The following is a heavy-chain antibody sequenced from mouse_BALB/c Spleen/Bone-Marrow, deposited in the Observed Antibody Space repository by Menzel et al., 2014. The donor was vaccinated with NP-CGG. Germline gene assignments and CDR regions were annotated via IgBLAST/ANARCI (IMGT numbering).Heavy chain of an antibody. V-gene: IGHV14-3*02. CDR1: GFNIKDTY. D-gene: IGHD2-1*01. Sequence: VQLKESGAELVKPGASVKLSCTASGFNIKDTYMHWVKQRPEQGLEWIGRIDPANGNTKYDPKFQGKATITADTSSNTAYLQLSSLTSEDTAVYYCARXCXYCYAMDYWGQGTSVTVSS. CDR3: ARXCXYCYAMDY. CDR2: IDPANGNT. J-gene: IGHJ4*01.